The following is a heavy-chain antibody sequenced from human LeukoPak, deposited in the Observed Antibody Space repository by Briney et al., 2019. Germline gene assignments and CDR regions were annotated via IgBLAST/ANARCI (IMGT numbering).Heavy chain of an antibody. Sequence: GGSLRLSCAASGFTFSSYAMSWVRQAPGKGLEWVSAVSGSGGSTYYADSVKGRFTISRDNSKNTLYLQMNSLRAEDTAVYYCAKASSVHRYYFDYWGQGTLVTVSS. CDR2: VSGSGGST. CDR3: AKASSVHRYYFDY. D-gene: IGHD6-6*01. J-gene: IGHJ4*02. CDR1: GFTFSSYA. V-gene: IGHV3-23*01.